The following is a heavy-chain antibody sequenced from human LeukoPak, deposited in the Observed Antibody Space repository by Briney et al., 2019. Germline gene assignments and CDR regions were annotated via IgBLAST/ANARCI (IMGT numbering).Heavy chain of an antibody. J-gene: IGHJ5*02. V-gene: IGHV4-34*01. CDR2: ISHSGST. CDR3: ARREGWLDP. CDR1: DGSFSGFY. Sequence: SETLSLTCAVFDGSFSGFYWSWIRQPPGKGLEWIGEISHSGSTHYNPALKSRVTISLHTSKNQFSLKLNSVTAADTAVYYCARREGWLDPWGQGTLVTVSS.